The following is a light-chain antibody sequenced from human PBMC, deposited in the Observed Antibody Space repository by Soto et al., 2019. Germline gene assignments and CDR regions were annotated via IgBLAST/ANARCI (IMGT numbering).Light chain of an antibody. CDR3: QQYENLPT. Sequence: DIQMTQCPSSLSASVGDRVTITCQASQNINNYLNWYQQKPGRAPKLLIYDASNLEAGVPSRFRGSGSGTDFTFTISRLQPEDIATYYRQQYENLPTFGQGTRLEI. J-gene: IGKJ5*01. V-gene: IGKV1-33*01. CDR2: DAS. CDR1: QNINNY.